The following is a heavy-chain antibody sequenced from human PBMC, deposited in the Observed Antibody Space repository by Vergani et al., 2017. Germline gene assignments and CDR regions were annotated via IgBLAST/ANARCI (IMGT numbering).Heavy chain of an antibody. V-gene: IGHV4-34*01. CDR1: GGSFSGYY. CDR3: ARHTHRAVAGLENYYYYGMDV. Sequence: QVQLQQWGAGLLKPSETLSLTCAVYGGSFSGYYWSWIRQPPGKGLEWIGEINHSGSTNYNPSLKSRVTISVDTSKNQFSLKLSSVTAADTAVYYCARHTHRAVAGLENYYYYGMDVWGQGTLVTVSS. J-gene: IGHJ6*02. CDR2: INHSGST. D-gene: IGHD6-19*01.